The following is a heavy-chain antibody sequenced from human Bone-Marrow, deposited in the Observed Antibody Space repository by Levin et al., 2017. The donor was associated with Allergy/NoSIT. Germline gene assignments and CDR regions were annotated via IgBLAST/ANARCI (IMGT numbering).Heavy chain of an antibody. V-gene: IGHV1-69*06. Sequence: KISCKASGGTFSSYAISWVRQAPGQGLEWMGGIIPIFGTANYAQKFQGRVTITADKSTSTAYMELSSLRSEDTAVYYCAREVAAAGRWYYYYGMDVWGQGTTVTVSS. CDR1: GGTFSSYA. D-gene: IGHD6-13*01. CDR2: IIPIFGTA. CDR3: AREVAAAGRWYYYYGMDV. J-gene: IGHJ6*02.